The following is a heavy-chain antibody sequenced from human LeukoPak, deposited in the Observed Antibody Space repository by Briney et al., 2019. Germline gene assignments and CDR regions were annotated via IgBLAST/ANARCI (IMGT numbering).Heavy chain of an antibody. Sequence: GASVKVSCKASGGTFSSYAISWERHAPGQGLEWMGRIIPILGIANYAQKFQGRVTITADKSTSTAYMELSSLRSEDTAVYYCARDGNSGYDYWGQGTLVTVSS. CDR1: GGTFSSYA. V-gene: IGHV1-69*04. D-gene: IGHD5-12*01. J-gene: IGHJ4*02. CDR2: IIPILGIA. CDR3: ARDGNSGYDY.